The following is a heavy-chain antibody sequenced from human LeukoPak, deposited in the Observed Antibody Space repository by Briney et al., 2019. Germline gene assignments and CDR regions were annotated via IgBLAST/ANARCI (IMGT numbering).Heavy chain of an antibody. CDR3: ARDQRRLEFGVGYYYGMDV. CDR1: GGSISSYY. V-gene: IGHV4-4*07. J-gene: IGHJ6*02. CDR2: IYTSGST. Sequence: PSETLSLTCTVSGGSISSYYWSWIRQPAGKGLEWIGRIYTSGSTNYNPSLKSRVTMSVDTSKNQFSLKLSSVTAADTAVYYCARDQRRLEFGVGYYYGMDVWGQGTLVTVSS. D-gene: IGHD3-3*01.